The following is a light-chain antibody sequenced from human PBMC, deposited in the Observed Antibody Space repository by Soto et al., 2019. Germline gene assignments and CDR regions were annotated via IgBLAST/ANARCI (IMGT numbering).Light chain of an antibody. J-gene: IGKJ1*01. CDR2: GAS. V-gene: IGKV3-20*01. Sequence: IGLTQSPGTLYLSPGERATLSCRARQSISSSNLAWYQQNPGRPPRLLIDGASSRATGIPDTFSSDESGTDFTFTFSRLAAADVAVYYCQLYGTSPDWDRSSFDQGTKVEV. CDR1: QSISSSN. CDR3: QLYGTSPDWDRSS.